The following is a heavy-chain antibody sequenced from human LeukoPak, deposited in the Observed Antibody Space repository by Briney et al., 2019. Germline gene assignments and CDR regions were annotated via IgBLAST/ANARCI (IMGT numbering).Heavy chain of an antibody. CDR2: ISYDGSNK. D-gene: IGHD4-23*01. CDR1: GFTFSSYA. Sequence: PGGSLRLSCTASGFTFSSYAMHWVRQAPGKGLEWVAVISYDGSNKYHADSVKGRFTISRDNSKNTLYLQMSSLRSEDTAVYYCARDKDYGDKRLLDYWGQGTLVTVSS. V-gene: IGHV3-30-3*01. J-gene: IGHJ4*02. CDR3: ARDKDYGDKRLLDY.